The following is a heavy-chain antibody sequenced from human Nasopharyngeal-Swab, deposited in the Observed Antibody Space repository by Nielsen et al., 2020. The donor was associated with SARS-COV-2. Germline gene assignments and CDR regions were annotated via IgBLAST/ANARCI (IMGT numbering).Heavy chain of an antibody. CDR3: ARDLRGYSYGYDY. CDR1: GGTFSSYA. J-gene: IGHJ4*02. Sequence: SVKVSCKASGGTFSSYAISWVRQAPGQGLEWMGGIIPIFGTANYAQKFQGRVTITADESTSTAYMELSSLRSEDTAVYYCARDLRGYSYGYDYWGQGTLVTVSS. D-gene: IGHD5-18*01. CDR2: IIPIFGTA. V-gene: IGHV1-69*13.